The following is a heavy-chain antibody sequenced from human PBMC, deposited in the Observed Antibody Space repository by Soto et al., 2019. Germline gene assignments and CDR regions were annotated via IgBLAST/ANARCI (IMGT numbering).Heavy chain of an antibody. CDR2: ISYDGSNK. V-gene: IGHV3-30*18. CDR1: GFSFSNSG. J-gene: IGHJ4*02. Sequence: GGSLRLSCAASGFSFSNSGMHWVRQAPGKGLEWVASISYDGSNKYYADSVKGRFTISRDNSKNTLYLQMNSLRAEDTAVYYCAKDRGKIYFDYWGQGTLVTV. CDR3: AKDRGKIYFDY.